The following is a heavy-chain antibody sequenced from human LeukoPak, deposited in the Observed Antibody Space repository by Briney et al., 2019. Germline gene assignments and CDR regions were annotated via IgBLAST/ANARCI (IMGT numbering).Heavy chain of an antibody. Sequence: SVKVSCKASGGTFSSYAISWVRQAPGQGLEWMGGIIPIFGTANYAQKFQGRVTITTDESTSTAYMELSSLRSEGTAVYYCARPRRDGYIRGGAFDIWGQGTMVTVSS. J-gene: IGHJ3*02. CDR3: ARPRRDGYIRGGAFDI. CDR2: IIPIFGTA. CDR1: GGTFSSYA. V-gene: IGHV1-69*05. D-gene: IGHD5-24*01.